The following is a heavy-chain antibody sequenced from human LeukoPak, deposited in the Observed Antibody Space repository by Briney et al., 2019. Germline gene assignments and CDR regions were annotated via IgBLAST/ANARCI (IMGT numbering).Heavy chain of an antibody. J-gene: IGHJ4*02. Sequence: SGTLSLTCTVSVGSMSFYYWSWMRQPPGKGREWIGDIYYIWSTGYNPSLKSQGTISVDTSKNQFSPELSHVTDANPGVDFWTGLTTLAPGGGSFDYWGQGTLVTVSS. V-gene: IGHV4-59*01. CDR3: TGLTTLAPGGGSFDY. CDR2: IYYIWST. D-gene: IGHD3-16*01. CDR1: VGSMSFYY.